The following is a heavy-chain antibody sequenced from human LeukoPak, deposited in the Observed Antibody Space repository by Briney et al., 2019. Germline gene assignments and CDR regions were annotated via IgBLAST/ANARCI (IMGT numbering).Heavy chain of an antibody. CDR1: GFTFSTYT. J-gene: IGHJ4*02. D-gene: IGHD5-18*01. V-gene: IGHV3-21*01. CDR2: ISSSTIYI. Sequence: GGSLRLSCAASGFTFSTYTMNWIRQAPGKGLEWVSSISSSTIYIYYADSVKGRFTISRDNAKNSLYLQMNSLRAEDTAVYYCASVYSYGYDYWGQGTLVTVSS. CDR3: ASVYSYGYDY.